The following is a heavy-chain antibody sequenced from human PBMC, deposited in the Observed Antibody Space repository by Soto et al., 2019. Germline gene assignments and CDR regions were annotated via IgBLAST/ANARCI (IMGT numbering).Heavy chain of an antibody. CDR2: INAGNGNT. V-gene: IGHV1-3*01. CDR3: AKDSLYYYGSGSYYSFLSADGMDV. Sequence: ASVKVSCKASGYTFTSYAMHWVRQAPGQRLEWMGWINAGNGNTKYSQKFQGRVTITRDTSASTAYMELSSLRSEDTAVYYCAKDSLYYYGSGSYYSFLSADGMDVWGQGTTVTVSS. J-gene: IGHJ6*02. CDR1: GYTFTSYA. D-gene: IGHD3-10*01.